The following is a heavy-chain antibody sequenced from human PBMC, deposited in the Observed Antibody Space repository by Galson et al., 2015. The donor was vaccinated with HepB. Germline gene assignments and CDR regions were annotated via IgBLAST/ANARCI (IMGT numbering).Heavy chain of an antibody. CDR2: IYYRGST. D-gene: IGHD2-21*01. CDR1: GGSISRYH. CDR3: ARTPKIADSDRPVWEYYFDH. J-gene: IGHJ4*02. Sequence: ETLSLTCKVSGGSISRYHWNWIRQSPGKGLEWIGYIYYRGSTYYNASLKSRVTMSIDMSKSQFSLKLTSVTAADTAIYYCARTPKIADSDRPVWEYYFDHWGQGILVTVSS. V-gene: IGHV4-59*04.